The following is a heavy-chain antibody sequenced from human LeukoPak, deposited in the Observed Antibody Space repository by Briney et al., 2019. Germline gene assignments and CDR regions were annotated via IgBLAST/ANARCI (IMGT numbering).Heavy chain of an antibody. V-gene: IGHV1-46*01. CDR1: GYTFTSYY. CDR2: INPGGGST. CDR3: ARDPEVTGYSYGYYYYGMDV. Sequence: VASVKVSCKASGYTFTSYYMHWVRQAPGQGLEWMGIINPGGGSTSYAQKFQGRVTMTRDTSTSTVYMELSSLRSEDTAMYYCARDPEVTGYSYGYYYYGMDVWGQGTTVTVSS. D-gene: IGHD5-18*01. J-gene: IGHJ6*02.